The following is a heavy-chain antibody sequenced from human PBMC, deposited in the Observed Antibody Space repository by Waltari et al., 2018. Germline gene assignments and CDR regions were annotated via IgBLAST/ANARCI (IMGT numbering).Heavy chain of an antibody. CDR2: IYYSGGT. CDR1: GGSISSGDYY. J-gene: IGHJ4*02. D-gene: IGHD3-22*01. V-gene: IGHV4-30-4*08. Sequence: QVQLQESGPGLVKPSQTLSLTCTVSGGSISSGDYYWSWIRQPPGKGLEWIGYIYYSGGTYYNPSLKRRVTLSVDTSKNQFSLKLSSVTAADTAVYYCARVRGGDSSGYIDYWGQGTLVTVSS. CDR3: ARVRGGDSSGYIDY.